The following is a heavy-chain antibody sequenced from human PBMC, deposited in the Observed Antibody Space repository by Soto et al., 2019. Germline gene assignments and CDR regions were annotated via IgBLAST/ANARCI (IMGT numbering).Heavy chain of an antibody. CDR2: IYPGDSDT. J-gene: IGHJ6*02. V-gene: IGHV5-51*01. Sequence: EVQLVQSGAEVKKPGESLQISCKGSGYSFTSYWIGWVRQMPGKGLEWMGIIYPGDSDTRYSPSFQGQVTISADKSISTGSLQWSSLKASDTAMYYCARASVVTNPQESYYYYGMDVWGQGTTVTVSS. CDR3: ARASVVTNPQESYYYYGMDV. CDR1: GYSFTSYW. D-gene: IGHD3-22*01.